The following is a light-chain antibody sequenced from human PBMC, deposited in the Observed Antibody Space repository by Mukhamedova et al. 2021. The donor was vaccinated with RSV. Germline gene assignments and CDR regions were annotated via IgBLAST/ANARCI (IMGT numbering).Light chain of an antibody. Sequence: RVTITCRASQSISSYLNWYQQKPGKAPKLLIYAASSLQSGVPSRFSGSGSGTEFTLTISILQSEDFAVYYCQQYNNWPLTFGGGT. CDR3: QQYNNWPLT. CDR2: AAS. J-gene: IGKJ4*01. V-gene: IGKV1-39*02. CDR1: QSISSY.